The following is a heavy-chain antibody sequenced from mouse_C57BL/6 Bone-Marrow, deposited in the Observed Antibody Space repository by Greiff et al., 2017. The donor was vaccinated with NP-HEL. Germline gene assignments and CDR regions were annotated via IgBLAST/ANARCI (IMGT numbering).Heavy chain of an antibody. CDR2: IDPENGDT. V-gene: IGHV14-4*01. J-gene: IGHJ1*03. CDR3: TTYYGSSYVYFDV. Sequence: EVKLVQSGAELVRPGASVKLSCTASGFNIKDDYMHWVKQRPEQGLEWIGWIDPENGDTEYASKFQGKATITADTSSNTAYLQLSSLTSEDTAVYYCTTYYGSSYVYFDVWGTGTTVTVSS. CDR1: GFNIKDDY. D-gene: IGHD1-1*01.